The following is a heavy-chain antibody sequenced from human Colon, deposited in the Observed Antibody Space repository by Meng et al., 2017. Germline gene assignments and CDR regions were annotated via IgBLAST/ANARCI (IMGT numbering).Heavy chain of an antibody. CDR1: ALTFGNAW. J-gene: IGHJ4*02. D-gene: IGHD6-19*01. CDR3: TSYGYRSGWYYFDQ. CDR2: IKSKTDGGTT. V-gene: IGHV3-15*01. Sequence: GGSLRLSCAASALTFGNAWMTWVRQAPGKGLEWVGRIKSKTDGGTTDYAAPVKGRFTISRDDSKNTLYLKMNSLKTEDTGLYYCTSYGYRSGWYYFDQWGQGTLVTVSS.